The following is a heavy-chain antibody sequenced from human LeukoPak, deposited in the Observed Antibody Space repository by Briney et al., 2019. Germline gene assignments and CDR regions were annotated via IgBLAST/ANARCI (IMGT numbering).Heavy chain of an antibody. CDR3: SRGGGGGITARPRSYYYYMDV. Sequence: PSETLSLTCAVYGGPFSGYYWSWIRQPPGKGLEWIGEINHSGSTNYDPSLKSRVTISVDTSKNQFSLKLSSVTAADPAVYYCSRGGGGGITARPRSYYYYMDVWGKGTTVTVSS. V-gene: IGHV4-34*01. D-gene: IGHD6-6*01. J-gene: IGHJ6*03. CDR2: INHSGST. CDR1: GGPFSGYY.